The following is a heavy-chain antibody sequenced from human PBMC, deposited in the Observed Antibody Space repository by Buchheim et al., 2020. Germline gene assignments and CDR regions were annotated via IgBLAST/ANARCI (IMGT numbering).Heavy chain of an antibody. J-gene: IGHJ6*02. CDR3: ARDSRPWELLLPHGMDV. CDR2: IWYDGSNK. CDR1: GFTFSSYG. V-gene: IGHV3-33*01. D-gene: IGHD1-26*01. Sequence: QVQLVESGGGVVQPGRSLRLSCAASGFTFSSYGMHWVRQAPGKGLEWVAVIWYDGSNKYYADSVKGRFTISRDNSKNTLYLQMNSLRAEDTAVYYCARDSRPWELLLPHGMDVWGQGTT.